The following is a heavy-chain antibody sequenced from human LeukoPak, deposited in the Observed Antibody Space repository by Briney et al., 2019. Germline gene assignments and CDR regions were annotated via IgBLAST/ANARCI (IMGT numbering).Heavy chain of an antibody. CDR1: GFTFSSYA. CDR2: ISGGGDST. J-gene: IGHJ6*02. Sequence: GGSLRLSCAASGFTFSSYAMSWVRQAPGKGLEWVSAISGGGDSTFYADSVKGRFTISRDNSKNTLYLQMSSLRAEDTALYYCAKEEYSTRYYYYGMDVWGQGTTVTVSS. D-gene: IGHD2-2*01. CDR3: AKEEYSTRYYYYGMDV. V-gene: IGHV3-23*01.